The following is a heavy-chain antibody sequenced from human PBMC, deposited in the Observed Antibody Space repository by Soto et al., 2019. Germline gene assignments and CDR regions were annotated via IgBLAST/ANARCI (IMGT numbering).Heavy chain of an antibody. J-gene: IGHJ6*02. CDR3: AGAPYCSNGVCYINYAMDV. CDR1: GFTFSTYD. Sequence: DVQLVESGGGLVQPGGSLRLSCAASGFTFSTYDMHWVRQATGKGLEWVSAIGTIGDTYYPGSVKCRFTISRDNAKNSLYIQMNRLRAEDTAVYYCAGAPYCSNGVCYINYAMDVWGQGTPVTVSS. CDR2: IGTIGDT. V-gene: IGHV3-13*01. D-gene: IGHD2-8*01.